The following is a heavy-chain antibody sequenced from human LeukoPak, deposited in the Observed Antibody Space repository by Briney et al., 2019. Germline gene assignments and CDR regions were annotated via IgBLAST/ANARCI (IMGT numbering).Heavy chain of an antibody. Sequence: PGGSLRLSCAASGFTFSSYAISWVRQAPGKGLEWVSAISGSGGSTYYADSVKGRFTISRDNSKNTLYLQMNSLRAEDTAVYSCAKKENIFTGPTTNDAFDIWGQGTMVTVSS. D-gene: IGHD3-9*01. CDR2: ISGSGGST. CDR3: AKKENIFTGPTTNDAFDI. CDR1: GFTFSSYA. V-gene: IGHV3-23*01. J-gene: IGHJ3*02.